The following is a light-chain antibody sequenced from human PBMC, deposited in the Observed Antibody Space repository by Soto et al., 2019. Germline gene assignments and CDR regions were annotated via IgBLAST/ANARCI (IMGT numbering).Light chain of an antibody. CDR2: TAT. J-gene: IGKJ4*01. Sequence: DIQLTQSPPSLSSYLLDIVTMTCRASQNAGRYLNWYQQRPGKAPRLLIYTATNLQAGVPSRFSGSGSGTEFSLTISSLQPEDFATYYCQQLNSYPLSFGGGTKVDIK. CDR3: QQLNSYPLS. V-gene: IGKV1-9*01. CDR1: QNAGRY.